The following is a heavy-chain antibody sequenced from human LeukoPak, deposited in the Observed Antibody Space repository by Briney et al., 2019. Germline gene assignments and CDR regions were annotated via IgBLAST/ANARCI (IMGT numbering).Heavy chain of an antibody. CDR3: ARNRRYGSGSYYKTLDY. CDR2: ISAYNGNT. J-gene: IGHJ4*02. D-gene: IGHD3-10*01. V-gene: IGHV1-18*04. CDR1: GYTFTGYG. Sequence: ASVKVSCTASGYTFTGYGLSWVRQAPGQGLEWMGWISAYNGNTNYAQKLQGRVTMTTDTSTSTAYMELRSLRSDDTAVYYCARNRRYGSGSYYKTLDYWGQGTLVTVSS.